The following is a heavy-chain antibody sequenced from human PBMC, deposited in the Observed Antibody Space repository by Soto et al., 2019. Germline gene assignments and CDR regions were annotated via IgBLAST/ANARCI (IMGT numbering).Heavy chain of an antibody. CDR2: INSDGSST. D-gene: IGHD3-9*01. Sequence: EVQLVESGGGLVQPGGSLRLSCAASGFTFSSYWMHWVRQAPGKGLVWVSRINSDGSSTSYADSVKGRFTISRDNAKNTLYLQMNSLRAEDTAVYYCARVKRILTSYNNYYYYMDVWGKGTTVTVSS. CDR1: GFTFSSYW. J-gene: IGHJ6*03. V-gene: IGHV3-74*01. CDR3: ARVKRILTSYNNYYYYMDV.